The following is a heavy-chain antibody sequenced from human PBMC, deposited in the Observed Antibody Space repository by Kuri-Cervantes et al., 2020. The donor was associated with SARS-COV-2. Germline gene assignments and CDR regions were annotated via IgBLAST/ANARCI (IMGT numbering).Heavy chain of an antibody. CDR2: ISGSGGST. Sequence: GESLKISCAASGFTFSSYAMSWVRQAPGKGLDWVSAISGSGGSTYYADSVKGRFTISRDNAKNSLYLQMNSLRAEDTAVYYCASPIYCSSTSCYLGRSHDAFDIWGQGTMVTVSS. J-gene: IGHJ3*02. CDR3: ASPIYCSSTSCYLGRSHDAFDI. CDR1: GFTFSSYA. V-gene: IGHV3-23*01. D-gene: IGHD2-2*01.